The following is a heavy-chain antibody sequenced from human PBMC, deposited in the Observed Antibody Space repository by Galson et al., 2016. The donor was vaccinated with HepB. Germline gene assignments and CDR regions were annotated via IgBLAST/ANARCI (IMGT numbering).Heavy chain of an antibody. Sequence: SLRLSCAASGLSFSSYWMNWVRQAPGKGLEWVADIKQDGSEKYYVDSVGGRFTVSRDNAKNSLYLQMNSLRAEDTAVYYCATMFYYYDSGFDRVDAFDMWGQGTLVTVSS. CDR3: ATMFYYYDSGFDRVDAFDM. CDR2: IKQDGSEK. J-gene: IGHJ3*02. D-gene: IGHD3-22*01. V-gene: IGHV3-7*01. CDR1: GLSFSSYW.